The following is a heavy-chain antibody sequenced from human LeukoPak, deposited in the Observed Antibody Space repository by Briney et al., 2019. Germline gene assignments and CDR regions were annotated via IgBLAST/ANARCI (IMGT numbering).Heavy chain of an antibody. J-gene: IGHJ4*02. V-gene: IGHV3-23*01. Sequence: PGGSLRLSCAASGFTFSSYAMSWVRQAPGTGPEWVSAISGSGGSTYYSDSVKGRFTISRDNSKNTLYLQMNSLRAEDTAVYYCAKDPKTTVTGAVDYWGQGTLVTVSS. D-gene: IGHD4-17*01. CDR2: ISGSGGST. CDR3: AKDPKTTVTGAVDY. CDR1: GFTFSSYA.